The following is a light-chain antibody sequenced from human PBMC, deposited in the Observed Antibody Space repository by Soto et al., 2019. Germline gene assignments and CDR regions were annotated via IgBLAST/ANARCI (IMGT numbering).Light chain of an antibody. CDR1: QGISSY. CDR2: AAS. CDR3: QQYYSYPLT. V-gene: IGKV1-8*01. Sequence: AIRMTQSPSSLAASTGDTVTITCRASQGISSYLAWYQQKPGKAPKLLIYAASTLQIGVPSRFSGSGSGTDFTLTISCLQSEDFATYYCQQYYSYPLTFGQGTKLEIK. J-gene: IGKJ2*01.